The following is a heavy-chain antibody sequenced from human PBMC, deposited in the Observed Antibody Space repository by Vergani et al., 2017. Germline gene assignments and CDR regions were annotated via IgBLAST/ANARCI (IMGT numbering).Heavy chain of an antibody. V-gene: IGHV3-73*02. CDR3: TRSGWTHTFYYYYMDV. Sequence: EVQLVESGGGLVQPGGSLKLSCAASGFTFSGSAMHWVRQASGKGLEWVGRIRSKANSYETSYAASVKGRFTISRDDSKNTAYLQMNSLKTEDTAVYYCTRSGWTHTFYYYYMDVWGKGTTVTVSS. CDR1: GFTFSGSA. D-gene: IGHD3-10*01. J-gene: IGHJ6*03. CDR2: IRSKANSYET.